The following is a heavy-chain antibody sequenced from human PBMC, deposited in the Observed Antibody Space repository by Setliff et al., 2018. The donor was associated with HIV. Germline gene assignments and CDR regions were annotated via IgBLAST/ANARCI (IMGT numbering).Heavy chain of an antibody. CDR1: GYSFTNYG. CDR2: ISAYNGNR. J-gene: IGHJ4*02. Sequence: ASVKVSCKTSGYSFTNYGIVWVRQAPGQGQGLEWMGWISAYNGNRHYAQTLQDRVTMTTDASTSTAYMDLRSLRSDDTAVYYCARDGLLVAGIRFDYWGQGTLVTVSS. V-gene: IGHV1-18*01. D-gene: IGHD6-19*01. CDR3: ARDGLLVAGIRFDY.